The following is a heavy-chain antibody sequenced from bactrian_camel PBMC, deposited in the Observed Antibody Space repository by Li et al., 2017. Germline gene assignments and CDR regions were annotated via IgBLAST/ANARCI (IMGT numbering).Heavy chain of an antibody. D-gene: IGHD4*01. J-gene: IGHJ4*01. CDR3: VTGAIWTDYFRDYDHWDG. CDR2: IVTGGETT. CDR1: GFTFSGYR. V-gene: IGHV3S1*01. Sequence: HVQLVESGGGLVQPGGSLSLSCAASGFTFSGYRVWWIRQAPGKGLEWVSIIVTGGETTFYADSVKGRFTISRDNAKNMLYLQMNSLKSEDTALYYCVTGAIWTDYFRDYDHWDGWGQGTQV.